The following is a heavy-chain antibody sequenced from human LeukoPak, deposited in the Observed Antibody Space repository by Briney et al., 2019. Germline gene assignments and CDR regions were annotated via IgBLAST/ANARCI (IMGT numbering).Heavy chain of an antibody. D-gene: IGHD6-6*01. J-gene: IGHJ4*02. V-gene: IGHV1-2*02. CDR1: GYTFTGCY. CDR2: INPNSGGT. CDR3: ASVIYSSSFDY. Sequence: AASVKVSFKASGYTFTGCYIHWVRQAPGQGLEWMGWINPNSGGTNYAQKFQGRVTMTRDTSISTAYMELSRLRSDDTAVYYCASVIYSSSFDYWGQGTLVTVSS.